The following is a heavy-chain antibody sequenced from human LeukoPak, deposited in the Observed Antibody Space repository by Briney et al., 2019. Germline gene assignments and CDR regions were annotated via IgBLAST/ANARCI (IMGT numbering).Heavy chain of an antibody. V-gene: IGHV4-59*08. D-gene: IGHD6-13*01. CDR1: GGSFSGYS. CDR2: IYYSGTT. CDR3: ARLPLAAAGRGYYYYYGMDV. Sequence: PSETLSLTCTVSGGSFSGYSWGWIRQPPGKGLEWIGFIYYSGTTNYNPSLKSRVTISVDTSKNQFSLKLSSVTAADTAVYYCARLPLAAAGRGYYYYYGMDVWGQGTTVTVSS. J-gene: IGHJ6*02.